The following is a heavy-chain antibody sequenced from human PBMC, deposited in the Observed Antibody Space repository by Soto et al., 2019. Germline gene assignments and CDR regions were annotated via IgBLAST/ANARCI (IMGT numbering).Heavy chain of an antibody. CDR3: AKDFGTATDYFDY. J-gene: IGHJ4*02. Sequence: GGSLRLSCAASGFTFSSYGMHWVRQAPGKGLEWVAVISYDGSNKYYADSVKGRFTISRDNSKNTLYLQMNSLRAEDTAVYYCAKDFGTATDYFDYWGQGTLVTVSS. CDR2: ISYDGSNK. D-gene: IGHD2-21*02. CDR1: GFTFSSYG. V-gene: IGHV3-30*18.